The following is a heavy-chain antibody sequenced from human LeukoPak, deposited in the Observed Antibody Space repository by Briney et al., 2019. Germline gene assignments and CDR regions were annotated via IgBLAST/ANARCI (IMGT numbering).Heavy chain of an antibody. CDR2: IYYSGST. CDR3: ARQEGGIVGPY. V-gene: IGHV4-59*08. D-gene: IGHD1-26*01. J-gene: IGHJ4*02. CDR1: GGSISSSY. Sequence: SETLSLTCTVSGGSISSSYWSWIRQPPGKGLEWIGFIYYSGSTNYNPSLKSRVTISVDTSKNQFSLKLSSVTAADTAVYYCARQEGGIVGPYWGQGTLVTVSS.